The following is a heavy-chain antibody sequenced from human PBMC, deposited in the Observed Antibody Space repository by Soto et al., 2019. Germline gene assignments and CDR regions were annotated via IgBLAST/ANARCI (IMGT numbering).Heavy chain of an antibody. D-gene: IGHD3-16*02. V-gene: IGHV3-23*01. CDR3: ANWLGELSLGSGY. J-gene: IGHJ4*02. CDR1: GFTFSGYA. CDR2: FSGSGGST. Sequence: GGSLRLSCAASGFTFSGYAMSLVRQAPGKGLEWVSAFSGSGGSTYYAESVKGRFTISRDNSKNTLYLPMNSLRAEDTAVYYCANWLGELSLGSGYWGQGTLVTVSS.